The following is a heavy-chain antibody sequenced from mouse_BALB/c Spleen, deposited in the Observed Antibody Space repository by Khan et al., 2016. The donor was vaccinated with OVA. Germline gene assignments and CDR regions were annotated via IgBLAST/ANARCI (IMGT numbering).Heavy chain of an antibody. D-gene: IGHD2-12*01. CDR2: IIYTGYT. V-gene: IGHV3-8*02. CDR3: ARSTYRYAFVY. Sequence: EVQLQESGPSLVKPSQTLSLTCSVTGDSITSGYWNWIRKFPGNKLEYMGYIIYTGYTYYNPSLKSRISILRHTSKNQYYLQLSSVTDEDTATYYCARSTYRYAFVYWGQGTLVTVSA. J-gene: IGHJ3*01. CDR1: GDSITSGY.